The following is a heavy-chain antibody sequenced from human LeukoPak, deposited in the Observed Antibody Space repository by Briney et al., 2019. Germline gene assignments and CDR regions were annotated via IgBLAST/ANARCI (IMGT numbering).Heavy chain of an antibody. D-gene: IGHD2-15*01. J-gene: IGHJ4*02. Sequence: GGSLRLSCTASGFTFDDYAMHWVRQAPGKGLEWVSGISWNSGSIGYADSVKGRFTISRDNAKNSLYLQMNSLRAEDTALYYCAKVRARLGYCSGGSCYPGPFDYWGQGTLVTVSS. V-gene: IGHV3-9*01. CDR2: ISWNSGSI. CDR3: AKVRARLGYCSGGSCYPGPFDY. CDR1: GFTFDDYA.